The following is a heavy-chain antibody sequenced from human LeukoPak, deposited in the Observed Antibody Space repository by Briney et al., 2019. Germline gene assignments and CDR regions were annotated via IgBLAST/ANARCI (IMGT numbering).Heavy chain of an antibody. V-gene: IGHV3-64*01. CDR2: ISSNGGST. Sequence: PGGSLRLSCAASGFTFSSYAMHWVRQAPGKGLEYVSAISSNGGSTYYANSVKGRFTISRDNSKNTLYLQMNSLRAEDTAVYYCARDLIPYYYDSSGYPKDYWGQGTLVTVSS. D-gene: IGHD3-22*01. CDR3: ARDLIPYYYDSSGYPKDY. CDR1: GFTFSSYA. J-gene: IGHJ4*02.